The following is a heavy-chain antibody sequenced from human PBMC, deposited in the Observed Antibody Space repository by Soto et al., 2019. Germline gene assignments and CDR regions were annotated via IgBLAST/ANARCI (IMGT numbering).Heavy chain of an antibody. D-gene: IGHD3-22*01. J-gene: IGHJ6*02. Sequence: XETLSLTCTDAGCSISTYFWSWVRQPAGGGLEWIGRIYTTGSTNYNPSLKSRVTMSLDTSRNQFSLKLSSVTAADTAVYYCAREGGYFDSSGSGVYHYHGVDVWGQGTTVTVSS. V-gene: IGHV4-4*07. CDR1: GCSISTYF. CDR2: IYTTGST. CDR3: AREGGYFDSSGSGVYHYHGVDV.